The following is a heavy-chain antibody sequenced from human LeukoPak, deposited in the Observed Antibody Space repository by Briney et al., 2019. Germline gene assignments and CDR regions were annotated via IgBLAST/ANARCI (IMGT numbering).Heavy chain of an antibody. D-gene: IGHD6-6*01. V-gene: IGHV4-59*12. Sequence: PSETLSLTCTVSGGSISSYYWSWIRQAPGKGLEWIGYIYYSGSTNYNPSLKGRVTISVDTSKNQFSLKLSSVTAADTAVYYCARAYSSSSYYYCGMDVWGQGTTVTVSS. CDR2: IYYSGST. CDR3: ARAYSSSSYYYCGMDV. CDR1: GGSISSYY. J-gene: IGHJ6*02.